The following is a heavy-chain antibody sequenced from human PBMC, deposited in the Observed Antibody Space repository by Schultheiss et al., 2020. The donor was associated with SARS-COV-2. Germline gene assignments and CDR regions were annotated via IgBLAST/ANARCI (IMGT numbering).Heavy chain of an antibody. CDR1: GFTFKYAW. V-gene: IGHV3-15*07. D-gene: IGHD1-1*01. J-gene: IGHJ4*02. Sequence: GGSLRLSCAVSGFTFKYAWMNWLRQTPGKGLEWVGRIMSRTDGGTIDYAAPVKGRFTISRDDSKNTLYLQMNSLKTEDTAVYFCHSGFSPSTGTPGYWGQGTLVTVSS. CDR2: IMSRTDGGTI. CDR3: HSGFSPSTGTPGY.